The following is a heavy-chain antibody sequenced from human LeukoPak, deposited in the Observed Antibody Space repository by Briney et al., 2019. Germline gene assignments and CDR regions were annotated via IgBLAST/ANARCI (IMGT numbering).Heavy chain of an antibody. CDR2: ISYGGSNK. CDR1: GFTFSSYG. D-gene: IGHD2-21*02. V-gene: IGHV3-30*03. Sequence: GGSLRLSCAASGFTFSSYGMHWVRQAPGKGLEWVAVISYGGSNKYYADSVKGRFTISRDNSKNTLYLQMNSLRAEDTAVYYCARDRYCGGDCYSDNYYYYYGMDVWGQGTTVTVSS. J-gene: IGHJ6*02. CDR3: ARDRYCGGDCYSDNYYYYYGMDV.